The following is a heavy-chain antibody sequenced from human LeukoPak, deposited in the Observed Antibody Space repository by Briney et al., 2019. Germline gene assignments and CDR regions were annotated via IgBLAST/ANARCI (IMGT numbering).Heavy chain of an antibody. V-gene: IGHV3-33*01. D-gene: IGHD6-19*01. CDR1: GFTFSSYG. CDR3: ARDLRSSGALDY. Sequence: GGSLRLSCAASGFTFSSYGMHWVRQAPGKGLEWVAVIWYDGSNKYYADSAKGRFTISRDNSKNTLYLQMNSLRAEDTAVYYCARDLRSSGALDYWGQGTLVTVSS. CDR2: IWYDGSNK. J-gene: IGHJ4*02.